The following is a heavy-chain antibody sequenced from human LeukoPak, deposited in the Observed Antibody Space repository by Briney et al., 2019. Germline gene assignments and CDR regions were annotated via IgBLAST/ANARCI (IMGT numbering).Heavy chain of an antibody. CDR3: ARAPITIFGVVIRAYMDV. V-gene: IGHV1-2*02. D-gene: IGHD3-3*01. Sequence: VASVKVSCKASGYTFTGYYMHWVRQAPGQGLEWMGWINPNSGGTNYAQKFQGRVTMTRDTSISTAYMELSRLTSDDTAVYYCARAPITIFGVVIRAYMDVWGKGTTVTVSS. CDR1: GYTFTGYY. J-gene: IGHJ6*03. CDR2: INPNSGGT.